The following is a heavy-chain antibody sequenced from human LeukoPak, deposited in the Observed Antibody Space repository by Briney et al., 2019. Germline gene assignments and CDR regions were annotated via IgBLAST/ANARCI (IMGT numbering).Heavy chain of an antibody. D-gene: IGHD3-16*02. J-gene: IGHJ4*02. CDR1: GYTFTGYY. CDR3: ARGDYVWGSYRYPFDY. Sequence: ASVKVSCKASGYTFTGYYMHWVRQAPGQGLEWMGWINPNSGNTGYAQKFQGRVTMTRNTSISTAYMELSSLRSEDTAVYYCARGDYVWGSYRYPFDYWGQGTLVTVSS. CDR2: INPNSGNT. V-gene: IGHV1-8*02.